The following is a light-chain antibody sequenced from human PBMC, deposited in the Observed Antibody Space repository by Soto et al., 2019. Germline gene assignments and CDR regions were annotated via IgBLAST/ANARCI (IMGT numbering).Light chain of an antibody. V-gene: IGKV1-9*01. CDR1: QGISSY. CDR2: AAS. CDR3: QQLNSYRLT. Sequence: DIQLTQSPSFLSASVGDRVTITCRASQGISSYLAWYQQKPGKAPKLLIYAASTLQSGVPSRFSGSGSGTEFTLTISSLQAEDFATYYCQQLNSYRLTFGPGTKVDTK. J-gene: IGKJ3*01.